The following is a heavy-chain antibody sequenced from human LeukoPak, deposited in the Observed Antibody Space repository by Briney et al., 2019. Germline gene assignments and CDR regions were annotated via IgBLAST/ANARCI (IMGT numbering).Heavy chain of an antibody. Sequence: GGSLRLSCAASGFTFSSYSMNWVRQAPGKGLEWISYISGSSRVIYYADSVKGRFTISRDNAKNSLYLQVNSLRGEDTAVYYCARDMDTSGYTFDYWGQGTLVTVSS. D-gene: IGHD3-22*01. CDR2: ISGSSRVI. CDR1: GFTFSSYS. J-gene: IGHJ4*02. V-gene: IGHV3-48*01. CDR3: ARDMDTSGYTFDY.